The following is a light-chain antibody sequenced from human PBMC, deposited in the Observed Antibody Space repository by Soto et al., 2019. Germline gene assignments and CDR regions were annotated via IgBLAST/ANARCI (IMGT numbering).Light chain of an antibody. J-gene: IGLJ1*01. CDR3: QSYDSSNHYV. CDR2: EDN. V-gene: IGLV6-57*03. Sequence: NFMLTQPHSVSESPGKTVTISCTRSSGSIASNYVQWYKQRPGSAPTTVIYEDNQRPSGVPDRVSGSIDSSSNSASLTISGLKTEDEADYYCQSYDSSNHYVFGTGTKVTVL. CDR1: SGSIASNY.